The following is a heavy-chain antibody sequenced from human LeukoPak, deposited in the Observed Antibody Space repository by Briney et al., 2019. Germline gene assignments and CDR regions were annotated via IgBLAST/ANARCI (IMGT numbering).Heavy chain of an antibody. CDR1: GGSISSYY. CDR3: ARDHQPRAFDY. D-gene: IGHD4/OR15-4a*01. CDR2: IYYSGST. V-gene: IGHV4-59*01. J-gene: IGHJ4*02. Sequence: SETLSLTCTVSGGSISSYYWSWIRQPPGKGLEWIGYIYYSGSTNYNPSLKSRVTISVDTSKNQFSLKLSSVTAADTAVYYCARDHQPRAFDYWGQGTLVTVSS.